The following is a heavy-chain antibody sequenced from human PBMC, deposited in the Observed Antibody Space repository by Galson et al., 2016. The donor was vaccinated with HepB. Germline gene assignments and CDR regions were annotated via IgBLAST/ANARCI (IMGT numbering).Heavy chain of an antibody. Sequence: SVKVSCKASGYTFTHFYMHWVRQAPGLGLEWMGWINPNSGGTNYAQKFQDRVTMARDTSISTVYMELTRLRSDDTAVYYCARDVIIPNQQLEYWGQGTLVTVSS. J-gene: IGHJ4*02. CDR2: INPNSGGT. D-gene: IGHD3-3*01. CDR3: ARDVIIPNQQLEY. CDR1: GYTFTHFY. V-gene: IGHV1-2*02.